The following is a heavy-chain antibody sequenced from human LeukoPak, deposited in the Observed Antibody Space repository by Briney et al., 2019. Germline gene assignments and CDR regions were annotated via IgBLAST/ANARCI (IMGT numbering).Heavy chain of an antibody. J-gene: IGHJ4*02. CDR1: GFTFSSYS. V-gene: IGHV3-21*01. D-gene: IGHD5-18*01. CDR3: ARVGYSYGYGLEMYYFDY. Sequence: PGGSLRLSCAASGFTFSSYSMNWVRQAPGKGLEWVSSISSSSSYIYYADSVKGRFTISRDNAKNSLYLQMNSLRAEDTAVYYCARVGYSYGYGLEMYYFDYWGQGTLVTVSS. CDR2: ISSSSSYI.